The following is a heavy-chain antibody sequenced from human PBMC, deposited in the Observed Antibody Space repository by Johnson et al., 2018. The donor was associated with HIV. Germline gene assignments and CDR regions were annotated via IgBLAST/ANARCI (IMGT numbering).Heavy chain of an antibody. CDR3: AKGGGQLWFYIAFDI. J-gene: IGHJ3*02. D-gene: IGHD5-18*01. V-gene: IGHV3-66*02. Sequence: VQLVESGGGVVQPGGSLRLSCAVSGFTVRNTYMSWVRQAPGKGLAWVSLIFSGGLTYYADSVMGRFTISRDNSKNTLYLQMNSLRAEDTAVYYCAKGGGQLWFYIAFDIWGQGTMVTVSS. CDR2: IFSGGLT. CDR1: GFTVRNTY.